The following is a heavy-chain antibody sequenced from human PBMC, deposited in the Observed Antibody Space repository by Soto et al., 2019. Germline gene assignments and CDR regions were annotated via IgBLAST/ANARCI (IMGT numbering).Heavy chain of an antibody. J-gene: IGHJ6*02. CDR3: ARGGQYYGMDV. Sequence: EVQLLESGGGLVQPGGPLRLSCAASEFTFSSYAMSWVRQAPGKGLEWVSVITGSGAYTFYGDSVKGRFTISRDNSKNTLYLQMNSLRAEDTAVYYCARGGQYYGMDVWGQGTTVTVSS. V-gene: IGHV3-23*01. CDR2: ITGSGAYT. CDR1: EFTFSSYA.